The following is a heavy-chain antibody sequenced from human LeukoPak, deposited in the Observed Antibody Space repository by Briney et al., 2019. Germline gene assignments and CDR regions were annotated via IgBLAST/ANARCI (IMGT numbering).Heavy chain of an antibody. D-gene: IGHD5-18*01. CDR2: ISYDGSNK. J-gene: IGHJ4*02. Sequence: GGSLRLSCAASVFTFSTYAMHWVRQAPGKGLKWVAVISYDGSNKDYADSVKGRFTISRDNSKDTLYLQMNSLRAEDTAVYYCASRRLWLQNGESAFDYWGQGTLVTVSS. V-gene: IGHV3-30-3*01. CDR1: VFTFSTYA. CDR3: ASRRLWLQNGESAFDY.